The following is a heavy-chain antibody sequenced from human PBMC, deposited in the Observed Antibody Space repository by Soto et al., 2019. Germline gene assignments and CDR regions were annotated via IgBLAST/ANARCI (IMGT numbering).Heavy chain of an antibody. CDR2: IIPIFGTA. J-gene: IGHJ5*02. V-gene: IGHV1-69*13. Sequence: VASVKVSFKASGGTFSSYAISWLRQAPGQGLEWMGGIIPIFGTANYAQKFQGRVTITADESASTAYMELSSLRSEDTAVYYCARAYQLLSSWFDPWGQGTLVTVSS. CDR1: GGTFSSYA. CDR3: ARAYQLLSSWFDP. D-gene: IGHD2-2*01.